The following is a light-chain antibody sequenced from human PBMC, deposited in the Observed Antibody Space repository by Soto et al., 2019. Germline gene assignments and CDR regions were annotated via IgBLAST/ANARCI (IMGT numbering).Light chain of an antibody. V-gene: IGKV1-39*01. J-gene: IGKJ1*01. CDR2: DAS. CDR1: QSIASY. CDR3: QHYVTSLTT. Sequence: DIQMTQSPSSLSASVGDRVTITCRASQSIASYLSWYQQKPGKAPKLLIYDASIRVKGIPDRFIGSGSGTDFTLTISRLEPEDFAVYYCQHYVTSLTTFGQGTKVDIK.